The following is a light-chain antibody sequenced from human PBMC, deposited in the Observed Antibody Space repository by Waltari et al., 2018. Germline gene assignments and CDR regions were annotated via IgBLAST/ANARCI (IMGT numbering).Light chain of an antibody. V-gene: IGKV1-33*01. Sequence: DIQMTQSPSSLSASVGDRVNITCQASQDISNYSNWYQQKPGKAPKLLIYDASNLETGFPSRFSGSGSGTDFTFTISSLQPEDIATYYCQQYDNLPTFGGGTKVEIK. CDR1: QDISNY. CDR3: QQYDNLPT. J-gene: IGKJ4*01. CDR2: DAS.